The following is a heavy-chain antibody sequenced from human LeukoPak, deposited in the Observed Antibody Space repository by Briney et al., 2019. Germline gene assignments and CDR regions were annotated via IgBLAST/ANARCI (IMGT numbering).Heavy chain of an antibody. CDR3: AKNYSCDITGYWGAFDI. D-gene: IGHD3-9*01. Sequence: GASVTVSCKDSGYSFHSYGIGWVGQAAGQGLEWMGWISTYKGKRNDAQKYQDRVTMTADTSTSTAYMVLRSPRSADTAIYHCAKNYSCDITGYWGAFDIWGQGTMVTVSS. V-gene: IGHV1-18*01. CDR2: ISTYKGKR. CDR1: GYSFHSYG. J-gene: IGHJ3*02.